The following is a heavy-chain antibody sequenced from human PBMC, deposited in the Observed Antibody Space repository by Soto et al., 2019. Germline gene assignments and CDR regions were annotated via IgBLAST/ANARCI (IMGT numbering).Heavy chain of an antibody. CDR2: DYSDST. V-gene: IGHV4-59*08. Sequence: QVQLQESGPGLVKASETLSLTCTVSGGSVSSHHWTWIRQPPGKGLEWIGDYSDSTSYSPSLKSRVTISTDSSRTQCSLTQSPVTAADTAVNYCATYGRGEGGRGYWGQGTLVTVSS. D-gene: IGHD2-21*01. CDR3: ATYGRGEGGRGY. J-gene: IGHJ4*02. CDR1: GGSVSSHH.